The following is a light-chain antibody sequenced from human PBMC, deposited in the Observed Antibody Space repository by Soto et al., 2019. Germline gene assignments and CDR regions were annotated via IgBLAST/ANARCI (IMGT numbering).Light chain of an antibody. CDR1: QDISNK. J-gene: IGKJ3*01. V-gene: IGKV1-33*01. Sequence: EMQMTQSPSSLSASVGDRVTITCQASQDISNKLNWYQQKPGKAPKRLIYDASSLEAGVPSRFSGSGSGTHFSFTISSLQPEDFGTYYCQQYDTLLFTFGPGSKVDVK. CDR3: QQYDTLLFT. CDR2: DAS.